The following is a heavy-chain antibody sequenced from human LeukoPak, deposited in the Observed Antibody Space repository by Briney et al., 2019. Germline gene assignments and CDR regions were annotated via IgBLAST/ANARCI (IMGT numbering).Heavy chain of an antibody. J-gene: IGHJ4*02. D-gene: IGHD2-2*01. CDR1: GFTFSSYS. CDR2: ISSSSSYI. CDR3: AREFSFIGGPDY. Sequence: PGGSLRLSCAASGFTFSSYSMNWVRQAPGKGLEWVSSISSSSSYIYYADSVKGRFTISRDNAKNSLYLEMNSLRAGDTAVYYCAREFSFIGGPDYWGQGTLATVSS. V-gene: IGHV3-21*01.